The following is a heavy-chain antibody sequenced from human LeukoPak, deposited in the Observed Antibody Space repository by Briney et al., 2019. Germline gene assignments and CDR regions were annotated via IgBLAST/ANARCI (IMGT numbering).Heavy chain of an antibody. CDR2: IGTAGDP. CDR3: ARADGSGSYLGSASRYYYYGMDV. D-gene: IGHD3-10*01. Sequence: GSLRLSCAASGFTFSSYDMHWVRRATGKGLEWVSAIGTAGDPYYPGSVKGRFTISRENAKNSLYLQMNSLRAGDTAVYYWARADGSGSYLGSASRYYYYGMDVWGKGTTVNVSS. V-gene: IGHV3-13*05. CDR1: GFTFSSYD. J-gene: IGHJ6*04.